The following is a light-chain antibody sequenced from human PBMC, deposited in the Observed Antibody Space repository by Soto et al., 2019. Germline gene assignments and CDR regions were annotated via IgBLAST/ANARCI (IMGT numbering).Light chain of an antibody. CDR2: GAS. V-gene: IGKV3-20*01. CDR1: QSVSSN. J-gene: IGKJ1*01. Sequence: EIVMTQSPATLSVSPGERATLSCRASQSVSSNLAWYQQKPGQAPRLLIYGASTRATGIPVRFSGSGSETDFTLTISRLEPEDFAVYYCQQYGSSGTFGQGTKVDIK. CDR3: QQYGSSGT.